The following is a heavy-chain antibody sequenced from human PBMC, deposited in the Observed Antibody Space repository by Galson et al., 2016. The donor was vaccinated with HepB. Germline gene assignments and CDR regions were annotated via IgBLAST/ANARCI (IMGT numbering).Heavy chain of an antibody. CDR3: VQGSTAPAV. CDR2: TSRSGDST. CDR1: GFTFRNYG. J-gene: IGHJ6*04. Sequence: SLRLSCAASGFTFRNYGMTWVRQAPGKGLEVVSSTSRSGDSTDYADSVKGRFTISRDNSKNTPSLQLNSLTADDTDIYYCVQGSTAPAVWGKGTTVTVSS. D-gene: IGHD2-2*01. V-gene: IGHV3-23*01.